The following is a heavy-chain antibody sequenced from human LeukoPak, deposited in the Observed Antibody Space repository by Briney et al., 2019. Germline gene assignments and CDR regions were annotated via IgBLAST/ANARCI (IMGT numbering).Heavy chain of an antibody. D-gene: IGHD2-2*01. CDR3: AGRHSYCTSSSCYLYLDT. J-gene: IGHJ4*02. Sequence: GESLKISCNGSGYSFATYWIAWVRQMPGKGLEWMGDIYPSDSDTKYSLSFQGQVTISADTSLSTAYLQWSSLQSSDSAIYFCAGRHSYCTSSSCYLYLDTWGQGTLVTVSS. CDR1: GYSFATYW. CDR2: IYPSDSDT. V-gene: IGHV5-51*01.